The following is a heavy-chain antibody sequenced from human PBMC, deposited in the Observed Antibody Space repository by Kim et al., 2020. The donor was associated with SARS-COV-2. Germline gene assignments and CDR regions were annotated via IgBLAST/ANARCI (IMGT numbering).Heavy chain of an antibody. J-gene: IGHJ2*01. CDR1: GFTLSTHW. Sequence: GGSLRLSCAASGFTLSTHWMSWVRQAPGKGLEWVANIKQDGSEKYYVDSVKGRFTISRDNAKNSLYLQMNSLRAEDTAVYYCARDSEYCSGGSCYSYWYFALWGRGTLVTVPS. CDR3: ARDSEYCSGGSCYSYWYFAL. CDR2: IKQDGSEK. D-gene: IGHD2-15*01. V-gene: IGHV3-7*01.